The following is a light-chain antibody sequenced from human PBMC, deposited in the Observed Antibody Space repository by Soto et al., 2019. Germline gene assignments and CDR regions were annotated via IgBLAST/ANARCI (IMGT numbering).Light chain of an antibody. CDR3: QQAFSAEWT. CDR1: QSIGTF. Sequence: IQMTQSPSSLSASVGDRVSITCLASQSIGTFLNWYQQKPGEAPNLLIHTSFTLYSGVPSRFRGTGSGTDFTLTISSLQPEDFATYFCQQAFSAEWTFGQGTKVDIK. CDR2: TSF. V-gene: IGKV1-39*01. J-gene: IGKJ1*01.